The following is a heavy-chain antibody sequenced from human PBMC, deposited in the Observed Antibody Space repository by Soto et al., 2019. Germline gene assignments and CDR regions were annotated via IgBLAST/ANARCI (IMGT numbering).Heavy chain of an antibody. J-gene: IGHJ6*02. D-gene: IGHD2-15*01. CDR3: ARADCTGAYCYSWPFNYCVDV. V-gene: IGHV3-33*08. Sequence: QVQLVESGGGVVQPGGSLRLSCTTSGFTFNTYGMHWVRQAPGKGLEWVAIIWYDGSNKYYADSVKGRYTISRDNSRITLYLQMNSLRAEDTALYYCARADCTGAYCYSWPFNYCVDVWGQGTTVTVSS. CDR2: IWYDGSNK. CDR1: GFTFNTYG.